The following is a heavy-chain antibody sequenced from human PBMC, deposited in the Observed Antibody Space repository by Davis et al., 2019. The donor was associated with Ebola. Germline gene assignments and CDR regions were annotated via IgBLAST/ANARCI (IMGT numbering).Heavy chain of an antibody. Sequence: GGSLRLSCAPSPFSFSIYSMNWVRQAPGKGLEWVSYISSSSSTIYYADSVKGRFTISRDNAKNSLYLQMNSLRDEDTAVYYCARFFGYFDWGYFEYRGKGTLVTVTS. J-gene: IGHJ4*02. V-gene: IGHV3-48*02. CDR2: ISSSSSTI. CDR1: PFSFSIYS. D-gene: IGHD3-9*01. CDR3: ARFFGYFDWGYFEY.